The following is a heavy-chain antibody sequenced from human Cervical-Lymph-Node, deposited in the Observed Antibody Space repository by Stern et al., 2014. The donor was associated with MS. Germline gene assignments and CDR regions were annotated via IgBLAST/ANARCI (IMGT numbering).Heavy chain of an antibody. Sequence: QVQLVQSGSEVKKPGSSVRVSCKASGGTFSSSGISWVRQAPGQGLEWMGRIIPILSITNYAQNFQGRVTITPDKSTSTAYMELSSLRSEDTAVYYCATLGVTTGDFDPWGQGTLVTVSS. J-gene: IGHJ5*02. CDR1: GGTFSSSG. CDR3: ATLGVTTGDFDP. D-gene: IGHD4-17*01. CDR2: IIPILSIT. V-gene: IGHV1-69*04.